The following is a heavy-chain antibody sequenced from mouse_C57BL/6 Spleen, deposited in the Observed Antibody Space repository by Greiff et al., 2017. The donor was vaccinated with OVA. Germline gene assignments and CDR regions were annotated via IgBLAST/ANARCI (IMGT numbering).Heavy chain of an antibody. CDR1: GYSFTGYY. Sequence: EVKLMESGPELVKPGASVKISCKASGYSFTGYYMNWVKQSPEKSLEWIGEINPSTGGTTYNQKFKAKATLTVDKSSSTAYMQLKSLTSEDSAVYYCARDYDSYFDYWGQGTTLTVSS. V-gene: IGHV1-42*01. CDR2: INPSTGGT. D-gene: IGHD2-4*01. J-gene: IGHJ2*01. CDR3: ARDYDSYFDY.